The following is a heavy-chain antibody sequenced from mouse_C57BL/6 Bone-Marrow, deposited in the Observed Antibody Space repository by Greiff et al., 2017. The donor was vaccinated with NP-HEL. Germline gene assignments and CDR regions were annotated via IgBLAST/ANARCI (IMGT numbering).Heavy chain of an antibody. J-gene: IGHJ4*01. CDR3: ARLKGDYDGAMDY. Sequence: QVQLQQPGAELVKPGASVKLSCKASGYTFTSYWMHWVKQRPGQGLEWIGMIHPNSGSTNYNEKFKGKATLTVDKSSSTAYMQLSSLTSEDSAVYYCARLKGDYDGAMDYWGQGTSVTVSS. V-gene: IGHV1-64*01. CDR1: GYTFTSYW. D-gene: IGHD2-4*01. CDR2: IHPNSGST.